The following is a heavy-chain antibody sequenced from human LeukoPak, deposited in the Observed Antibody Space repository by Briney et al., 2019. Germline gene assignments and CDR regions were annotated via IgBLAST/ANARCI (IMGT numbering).Heavy chain of an antibody. CDR2: ISHNGNT. D-gene: IGHD5-12*01. CDR1: VGSISSSAW. Sequence: SGTLSLTCTVSVGSISSSAWLSWVRQPPGKGLEWIGEISHNGNTNYSPSLKSRVTISVDKSKNQFSLRLDSVTAADTAVYYCARDGYSAYDRDLDHWGQGALVTVSS. V-gene: IGHV4-4*02. J-gene: IGHJ4*02. CDR3: ARDGYSAYDRDLDH.